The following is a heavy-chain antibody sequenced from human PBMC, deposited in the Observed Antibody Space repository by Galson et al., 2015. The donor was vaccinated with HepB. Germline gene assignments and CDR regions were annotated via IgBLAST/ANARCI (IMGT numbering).Heavy chain of an antibody. CDR1: GLAFSEYY. CDR2: ISSSSTYT. D-gene: IGHD4-17*01. Sequence: SLRLSCAASGLAFSEYYMSWIRQAPGKGLEWVSYISSSSTYTNYADSVKGRFTISRDNAKNSLYLQMNSLRAEDTAVFYCARVAASDYGDHAHFDYWGQGTLVTVSS. CDR3: ARVAASDYGDHAHFDY. V-gene: IGHV3-11*06. J-gene: IGHJ4*02.